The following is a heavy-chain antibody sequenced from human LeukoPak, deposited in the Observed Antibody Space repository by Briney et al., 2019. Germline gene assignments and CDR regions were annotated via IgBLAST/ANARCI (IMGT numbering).Heavy chain of an antibody. CDR1: GYTFTSYG. J-gene: IGHJ4*02. Sequence: ASVKVSCKASGYTFTSYGISWVRQAPGQGLEWMGWISAYNGNTNYAQKFQGRVTITADESTSTAYMELSSLRSEDTAVYYCARGTGIAARGVYFDYWGQGTLVTVSS. CDR2: ISAYNGNT. V-gene: IGHV1-18*01. D-gene: IGHD6-6*01. CDR3: ARGTGIAARGVYFDY.